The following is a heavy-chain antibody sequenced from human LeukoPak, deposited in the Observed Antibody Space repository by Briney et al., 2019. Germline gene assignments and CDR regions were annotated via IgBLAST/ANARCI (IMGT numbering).Heavy chain of an antibody. V-gene: IGHV3-23*01. CDR3: AKPTYDILTGYPYYFDY. D-gene: IGHD3-9*01. Sequence: PGGSLRLSCAASGSTFSIYAMSCVRHAPGKGLEWGSAISGSGGSTYYADSVKGRFTISRDNSKNTLYLQMNSLRAEDTAVYYCAKPTYDILTGYPYYFDYWGQGTLVTVSS. CDR2: ISGSGGST. J-gene: IGHJ4*02. CDR1: GSTFSIYA.